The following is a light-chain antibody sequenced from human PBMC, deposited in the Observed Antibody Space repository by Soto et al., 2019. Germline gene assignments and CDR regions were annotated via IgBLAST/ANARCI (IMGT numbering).Light chain of an antibody. CDR2: YDS. J-gene: IGLJ2*01. Sequence: SYELTQPPSVSVAPGKTARITCGGNNIGSKSVHWYQQKPGQAPVLVIYYDSDRPSGIPERFSGSNSGNTATLTISMVEAGDEADYYCQVWDSSSDHTYVVFGGGTKLTVL. CDR3: QVWDSSSDHTYVV. CDR1: NIGSKS. V-gene: IGLV3-21*04.